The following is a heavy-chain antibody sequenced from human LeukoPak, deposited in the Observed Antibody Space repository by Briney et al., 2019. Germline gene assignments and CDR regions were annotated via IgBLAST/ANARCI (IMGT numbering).Heavy chain of an antibody. J-gene: IGHJ5*02. V-gene: IGHV4-30-2*01. D-gene: IGHD3-10*01. Sequence: SETLSLTCAVSGASISSGDYSWNWMRQPPGKGLEWIGYIYHTGNTYYNPSLKSRVTISVDRSKNQFSLKLSSVTAADTAVYYCARGFFLRGNTGSWFDPWGQGILVTVSS. CDR3: ARGFFLRGNTGSWFDP. CDR1: GASISSGDYS. CDR2: IYHTGNT.